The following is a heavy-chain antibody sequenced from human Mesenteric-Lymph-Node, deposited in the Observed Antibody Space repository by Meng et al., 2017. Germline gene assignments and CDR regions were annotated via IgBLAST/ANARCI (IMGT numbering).Heavy chain of an antibody. CDR2: IYSGGST. D-gene: IGHD5-18*01. CDR1: GFTVSSNY. Sequence: GESLKISCAASGFTVSSNYMSWVRQAPGQGLEWVSVIYSGGSTYYADSVKGRFTISRHNSKNTLYLQMNSLTARDTAVYYCARVMSEPVDTAMARHGRGSYYYYGMDVWGQGTMVTVSS. V-gene: IGHV3-53*04. J-gene: IGHJ6*02. CDR3: ARVMSEPVDTAMARHGRGSYYYYGMDV.